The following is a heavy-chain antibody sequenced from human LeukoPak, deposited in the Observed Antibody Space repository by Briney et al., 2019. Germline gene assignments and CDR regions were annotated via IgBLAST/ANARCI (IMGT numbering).Heavy chain of an antibody. J-gene: IGHJ3*02. D-gene: IGHD1-26*01. CDR2: INSDGSGT. CDR1: GFTFSSHW. CDR3: ARGGSYSNDAFDI. V-gene: IGHV3-74*01. Sequence: GGSLRLSCAASGFTFSSHWMHWVRQAPGKGLVWVSRINSDGSGTTYADSVKGRFTISRDNAKNTLYLQMNSLRAEDTALYYCARGGSYSNDAFDIWGQGTMVTVS.